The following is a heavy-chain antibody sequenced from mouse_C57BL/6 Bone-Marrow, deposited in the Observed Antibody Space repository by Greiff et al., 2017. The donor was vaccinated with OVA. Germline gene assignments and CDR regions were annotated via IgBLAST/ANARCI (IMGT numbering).Heavy chain of an antibody. CDR2: IDPSDRYT. Sequence: VQLQQPGAELVKPGASVKLSCKASGYTFTSYWMQWVKQRPGQGLEWIGEIDPSDRYTNYNQKFKGKATLTVDTSSSTAYMQLSSLTSEDSAVYYCAREVLSNYSWYFDVWGTGTTVTVSS. V-gene: IGHV1-50*01. D-gene: IGHD2-5*01. J-gene: IGHJ1*03. CDR1: GYTFTSYW. CDR3: AREVLSNYSWYFDV.